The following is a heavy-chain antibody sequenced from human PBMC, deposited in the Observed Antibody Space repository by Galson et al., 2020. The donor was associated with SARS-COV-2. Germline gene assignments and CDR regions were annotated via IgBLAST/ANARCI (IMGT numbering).Heavy chain of an antibody. V-gene: IGHV1-8*01. CDR2: MNPNSGNT. CDR3: ARARGATDFDY. D-gene: IGHD1-26*01. CDR1: GYTFTRYD. Sequence: ASVKVSCKASGYTFTRYDINWVRQATGQGLAWMGWMNPNSGNTGYAQKFQGRVSLTWNTSISTAYMELSSLRSEDTAVYYCARARGATDFDYWGQGTLVTVSS. J-gene: IGHJ4*02.